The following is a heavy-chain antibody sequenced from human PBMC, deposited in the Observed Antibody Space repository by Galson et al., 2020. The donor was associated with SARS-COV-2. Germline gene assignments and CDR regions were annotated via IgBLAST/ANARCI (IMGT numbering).Heavy chain of an antibody. CDR2: IYSGGST. CDR3: AKDSGYSAPRQAA. Sequence: LSLTCAASGFTVSSNYMSWVRQAPGKGLEWVSVIYSGGSTFYADSVKGRFTISRDNSKNTLYLQMNSLRAEDTAVYYCAKDSGYSAPRQAAGGLETRVTVSS. J-gene: IGHJ4*02. V-gene: IGHV3-53*01. CDR1: GFTVSSNY. D-gene: IGHD5-12*01.